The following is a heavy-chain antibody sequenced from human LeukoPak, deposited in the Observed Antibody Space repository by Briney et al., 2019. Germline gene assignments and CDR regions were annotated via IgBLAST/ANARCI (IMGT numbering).Heavy chain of an antibody. J-gene: IGHJ4*02. CDR1: GFTFSSYS. Sequence: GGSLRLSCAASGFTFSSYSMNWVRQAPGKGLEWVSSISSSSSYIYYADSVKGRFTISRDNAKNSLYLQMNSLRAEDTAVYYCARDVGLFIGPGPDWGQGTLVTVSS. V-gene: IGHV3-21*04. CDR3: ARDVGLFIGPGPD. D-gene: IGHD2-15*01. CDR2: ISSSSSYI.